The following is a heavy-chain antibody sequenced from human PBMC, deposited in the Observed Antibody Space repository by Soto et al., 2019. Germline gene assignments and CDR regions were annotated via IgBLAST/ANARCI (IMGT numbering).Heavy chain of an antibody. J-gene: IGHJ4*02. V-gene: IGHV3-21*01. Sequence: GGSLRLSCAASGFTFSSYSMNWVRQATGKGLEWVSSISSSSSYIYYADSVKGRFTISRDNAKNSLYLQMNSLRAEDTAVYYCARDMRGKHGYWGQGTLVTVSS. CDR1: GFTFSSYS. CDR3: ARDMRGKHGY. D-gene: IGHD2-15*01. CDR2: ISSSSSYI.